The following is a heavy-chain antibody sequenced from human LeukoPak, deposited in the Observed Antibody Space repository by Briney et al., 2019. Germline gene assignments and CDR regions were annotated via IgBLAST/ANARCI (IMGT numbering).Heavy chain of an antibody. J-gene: IGHJ6*02. V-gene: IGHV1-2*02. D-gene: IGHD5-24*01. CDR1: GYTFTSYG. CDR2: INPNSGGT. Sequence: ASVKVSCKASGYTFTSYGISWVRQAPGQGLEWMGWINPNSGGTNYAQKFQGRVTMTRDTSISTAYMELSRLRSDDTAVYYCAREDGYNYYYYGMDVWGQGTTVTVSS. CDR3: AREDGYNYYYYGMDV.